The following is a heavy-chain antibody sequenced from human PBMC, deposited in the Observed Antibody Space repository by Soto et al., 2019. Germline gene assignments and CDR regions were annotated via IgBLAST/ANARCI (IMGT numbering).Heavy chain of an antibody. CDR2: FDPEDDET. D-gene: IGHD2-2*01. CDR3: ARDIGYCSSTSCSY. V-gene: IGHV1-24*01. CDR1: GYTLTELS. J-gene: IGHJ4*02. Sequence: ASVKVSCKVSGYTLTELSMHWVRQAPGKGLEWMGGFDPEDDETIYAQKFQGRVTMTADKSTDTAYMELSSLRSEDTAVYYCARDIGYCSSTSCSYWGQGTLVTVSS.